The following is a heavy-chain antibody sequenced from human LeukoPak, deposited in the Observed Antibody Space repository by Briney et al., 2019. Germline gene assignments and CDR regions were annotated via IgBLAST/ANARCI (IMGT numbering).Heavy chain of an antibody. D-gene: IGHD5/OR15-5a*01. CDR3: PRHGSNSVYDPFEH. J-gene: IGHJ4*02. CDR2: IFYTGNT. CDR1: GGSISSHY. Sequence: SETLSLTCTVSGGSISSHYWSWIRQSPGKRLEWIGCIFYTGNTNYNPFLKSRVTISVDTSKKQFSMRLSSVTAADTAVYYCPRHGSNSVYDPFEHWGQGTLVTVSS. V-gene: IGHV4-59*08.